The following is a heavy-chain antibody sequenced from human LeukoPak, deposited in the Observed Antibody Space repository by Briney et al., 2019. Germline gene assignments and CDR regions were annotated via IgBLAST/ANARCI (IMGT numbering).Heavy chain of an antibody. CDR3: ARDSRDGYNLPDY. D-gene: IGHD5-24*01. CDR2: IIPIFGTA. CDR1: GGTFSSYA. Sequence: SVNVSCKASGGTFSSYAISWVRQAPGHGLEWMGGIIPIFGTANYAQKFQGRVTITADESTSTAYMELSSLRSEDTAVYYCARDSRDGYNLPDYWGQGTLVTVSS. V-gene: IGHV1-69*13. J-gene: IGHJ4*02.